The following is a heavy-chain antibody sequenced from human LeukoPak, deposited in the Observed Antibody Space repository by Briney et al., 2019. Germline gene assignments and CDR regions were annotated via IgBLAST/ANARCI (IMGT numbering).Heavy chain of an antibody. D-gene: IGHD6-13*01. CDR1: GYTFTSYA. J-gene: IGHJ6*03. V-gene: IGHV7-4-1*02. CDR2: INTNTGNP. Sequence: ASVKVSCKASGYTFTSYAMNWVRQAPGQGLEWMGWINTNTGNPTYAQGFTGRFVFSLDTSVSTAYLQISSLKAEDTAVYYCATPGIAAVNYMDVWGKGTTVTVSS. CDR3: ATPGIAAVNYMDV.